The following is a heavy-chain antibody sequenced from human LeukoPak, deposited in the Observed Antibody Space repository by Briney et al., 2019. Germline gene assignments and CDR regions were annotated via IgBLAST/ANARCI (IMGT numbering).Heavy chain of an antibody. CDR2: IYYSGST. V-gene: IGHV4-59*01. CDR3: ARAGPSGSYWWGDAFDI. CDR1: GGSISSYY. Sequence: SETLSLTCAVSGGSISSYYWSWIRQPPGKGLEWIGYIYYSGSTNYNPSLKSRVTISVDTSKNQFSLKLSSVTAADTAVYYCARAGPSGSYWWGDAFDIWGQGTMVTVSS. D-gene: IGHD1-26*01. J-gene: IGHJ3*02.